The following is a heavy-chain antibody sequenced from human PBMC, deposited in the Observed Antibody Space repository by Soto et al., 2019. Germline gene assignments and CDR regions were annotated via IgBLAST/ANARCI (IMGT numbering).Heavy chain of an antibody. CDR3: AKSYDLWSPYLSFGDQRDP. CDR2: LSTDGSTP. Sequence: GGALRVSCAASGFICGSYAMNWVRQVPGKGPEWVAVLSTDGSTPYYADSVRGRFTISRDNSKSTLFLQMNSLRPEDTAIYFCAKSYDLWSPYLSFGDQRDPWGQGTLVTVSS. D-gene: IGHD3-3*01. J-gene: IGHJ5*02. CDR1: GFICGSYA. V-gene: IGHV3-30*16.